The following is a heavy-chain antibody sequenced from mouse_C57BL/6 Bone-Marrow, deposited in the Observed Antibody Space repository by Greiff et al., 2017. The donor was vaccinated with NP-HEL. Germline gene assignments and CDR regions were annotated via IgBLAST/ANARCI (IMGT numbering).Heavy chain of an antibody. D-gene: IGHD2-2*01. CDR1: GYTFTSYW. Sequence: VQLQQPGAELVMPGASVKLSCKASGYTFTSYWMHWVKQRPGQGLEWIGEIDPSDSYTNYNQKFKGKSTLTVDTSSSTAYMQLSSLTSEDSAVYYCARERSTMVTFDYWGQGTTLTVSS. CDR3: ARERSTMVTFDY. V-gene: IGHV1-69*01. CDR2: IDPSDSYT. J-gene: IGHJ2*01.